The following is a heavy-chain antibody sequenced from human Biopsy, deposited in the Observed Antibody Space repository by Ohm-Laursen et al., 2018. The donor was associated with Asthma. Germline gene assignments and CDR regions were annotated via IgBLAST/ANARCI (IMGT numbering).Heavy chain of an antibody. D-gene: IGHD4-23*01. J-gene: IGHJ3*02. V-gene: IGHV3-53*01. CDR1: GFTVSTNG. Sequence: GTLSLTCAGSGFTVSTNGMSWVRQPPGKGLEWVSVIYSGGGTYYADSVQGRVTISRDNSKNTLSLQMNSLRAEDTAVYYCARAYGGSFFSGSFDIWGQGTMVTVSS. CDR2: IYSGGGT. CDR3: ARAYGGSFFSGSFDI.